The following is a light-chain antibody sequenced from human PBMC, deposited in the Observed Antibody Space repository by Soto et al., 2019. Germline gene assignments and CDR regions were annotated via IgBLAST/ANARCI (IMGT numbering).Light chain of an antibody. V-gene: IGKV3-20*01. CDR1: QRVSSSY. Sequence: EIVLTQSPGTLSLSPGERATLSWRGSQRVSSSYLAWYQQKPGQAPRFLIYGASSRATGIRDRSSGSESRTVGTLTISRLAPEDLAVYYCQQYGGSFRVFGPGTKVDIK. CDR2: GAS. CDR3: QQYGGSFRV. J-gene: IGKJ3*01.